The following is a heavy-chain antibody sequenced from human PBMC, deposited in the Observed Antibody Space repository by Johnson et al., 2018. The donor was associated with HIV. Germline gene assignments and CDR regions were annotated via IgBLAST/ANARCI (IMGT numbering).Heavy chain of an antibody. J-gene: IGHJ3*01. D-gene: IGHD3-16*01. V-gene: IGHV3-30*02. Sequence: QEQLVESGGGVVQPGGPLRLSCAASGFIFRTNGMHWVRQAPGKGLEWVSFIQYDGSDKSYADSVEGRFTISRDNSKNTLYLQMNNLRTEDTGLYYCAKDGGNWSYSFDVWGQGTMVSVSS. CDR2: IQYDGSDK. CDR3: AKDGGNWSYSFDV. CDR1: GFIFRTNG.